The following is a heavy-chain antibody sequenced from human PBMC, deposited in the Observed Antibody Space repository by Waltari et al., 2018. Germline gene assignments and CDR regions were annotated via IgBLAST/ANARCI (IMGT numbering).Heavy chain of an antibody. CDR3: AREINVDPTWFDP. J-gene: IGHJ5*02. D-gene: IGHD5-12*01. CDR1: GGSISSGDYY. CDR2: IYYSGST. V-gene: IGHV4-30-4*08. Sequence: QVQLQESGPGLVKPSQTLSLTCTVSGGSISSGDYYWSWIRQPPGKGLEWIGYIYYSGSTYYNPSLKSRVTISVDTSKNQFSLKLSSVTAADTAVYFCAREINVDPTWFDPWGQGTLVTVSS.